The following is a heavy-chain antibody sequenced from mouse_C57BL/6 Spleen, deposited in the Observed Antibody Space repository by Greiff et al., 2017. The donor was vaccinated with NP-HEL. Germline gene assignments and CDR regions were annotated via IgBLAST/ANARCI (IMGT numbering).Heavy chain of an antibody. Sequence: VQLQQPGAELVKPGASVKLSCKASGYTFTSYWMHWVKQRPGQGLEWIGMIHPNSGSTNYNEKFKSKATLTVDKSSSTAYMQLSSLTSEDSAVYYCARHYGSSNWYFDVWGTGTTVTVSS. D-gene: IGHD1-1*01. CDR3: ARHYGSSNWYFDV. V-gene: IGHV1-64*01. J-gene: IGHJ1*03. CDR1: GYTFTSYW. CDR2: IHPNSGST.